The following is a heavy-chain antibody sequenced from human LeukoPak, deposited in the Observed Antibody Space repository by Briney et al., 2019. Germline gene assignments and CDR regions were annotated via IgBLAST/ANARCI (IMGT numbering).Heavy chain of an antibody. CDR1: RYGFTSYW. D-gene: IGHD5-18*01. CDR3: ARLGGYTYAYEADY. Sequence: GESLKISCKGSRYGFTSYWIGWVRQMPGKGLECMGIIYPGDSDTRYSPSFQGQVIISADKSISTAYLQWNSLKASDTAMYYCARLGGYTYAYEADYWGQGTLVTVSS. J-gene: IGHJ4*02. V-gene: IGHV5-51*01. CDR2: IYPGDSDT.